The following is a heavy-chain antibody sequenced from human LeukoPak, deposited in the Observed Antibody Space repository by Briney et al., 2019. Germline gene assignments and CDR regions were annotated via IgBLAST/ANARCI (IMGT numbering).Heavy chain of an antibody. CDR3: ARASDCSRTSCYSVSIDY. V-gene: IGHV4-34*01. CDR1: GGSFSGYY. CDR2: INHSGST. Sequence: PSETLSLTCAVYGGSFSGYYWSWIRQPPGKGLEWIGEINHSGSTNYNPSLKSRVTISVDTSKNQFSLKLSSVTAADTAVYYCARASDCSRTSCYSVSIDYWGQGTLVTVSS. D-gene: IGHD2-2*01. J-gene: IGHJ4*02.